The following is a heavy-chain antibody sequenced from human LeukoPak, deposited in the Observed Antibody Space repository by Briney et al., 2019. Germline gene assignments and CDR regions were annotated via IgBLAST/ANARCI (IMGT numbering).Heavy chain of an antibody. J-gene: IGHJ4*02. D-gene: IGHD3-9*01. CDR3: AKALYYDILSVFDY. CDR1: GFTFDDYA. V-gene: IGHV3-9*01. CDR2: ISWNSGSI. Sequence: GGSLRLSCAASGFTFDDYAMHWVRQAPGKGLEWVSGISWNSGSIGYADSVKGRFTISRDNAKNFLYLQMNSLRAEDTALYYCAKALYYDILSVFDYWGQGTLVTVSS.